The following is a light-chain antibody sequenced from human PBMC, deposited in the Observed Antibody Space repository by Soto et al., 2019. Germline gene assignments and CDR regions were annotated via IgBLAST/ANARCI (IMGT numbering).Light chain of an antibody. Sequence: DIVMTQSPDSLAVSLGERATLSCRASQSVTNNLAWYQQKPGQAPRLLIYGASTRATGISARFCGSGSGTEFTLTISNLQSEDFAVYYCQQYHNWPPLTFGGGTKV. V-gene: IGKV3-15*01. CDR1: QSVTNN. CDR3: QQYHNWPPLT. J-gene: IGKJ4*01. CDR2: GAS.